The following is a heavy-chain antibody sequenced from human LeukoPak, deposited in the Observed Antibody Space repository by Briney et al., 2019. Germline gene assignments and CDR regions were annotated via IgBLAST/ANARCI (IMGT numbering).Heavy chain of an antibody. CDR1: GFTFSSYG. Sequence: PGRSLRLSCAASGFTFSSYGMHWVRQAPGKGLEWVPVISYDGSNKYYADSVKGRFTISRDNSKNTLYLQMNSLRAEDTAVYYCAKCLMHYDFWSGSPHGMDVWGQGPTVTVSS. CDR2: ISYDGSNK. V-gene: IGHV3-30*18. D-gene: IGHD3-3*01. J-gene: IGHJ6*02. CDR3: AKCLMHYDFWSGSPHGMDV.